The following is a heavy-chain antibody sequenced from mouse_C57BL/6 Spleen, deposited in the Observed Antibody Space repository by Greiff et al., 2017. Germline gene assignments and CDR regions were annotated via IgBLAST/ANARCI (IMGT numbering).Heavy chain of an antibody. J-gene: IGHJ4*01. V-gene: IGHV1-59*01. CDR1: GYTFTSYW. CDR3: AVRLGHYAIDY. CDR2: IDPSDSYT. D-gene: IGHD4-1*01. Sequence: QVQLQQPGAELVRPGTSVKLSCKASGYTFTSYWMHWVKQRPGQGLEWIGVIDPSDSYTNYNQKFKGKATLTVDKSSSTAYIQLSSLTSEDSADDYGAVRLGHYAIDYWGQGTSVTVSS.